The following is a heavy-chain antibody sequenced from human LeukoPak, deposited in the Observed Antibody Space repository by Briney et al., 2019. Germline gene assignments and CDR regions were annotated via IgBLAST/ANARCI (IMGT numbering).Heavy chain of an antibody. D-gene: IGHD1-26*01. CDR2: INQGGSDK. CDR1: GFTFSSYW. Sequence: GGSLRLSCAASGFTFSSYWMSWVRQAPGKGLEGVANINQGGSDKHYVDSRFTISRDNANNSLYLQMNSLRAEDTAVYYCVRESRSGSYSGYWGQGTLVTVSS. V-gene: IGHV3-7*01. J-gene: IGHJ4*02. CDR3: VRESRSGSYSGY.